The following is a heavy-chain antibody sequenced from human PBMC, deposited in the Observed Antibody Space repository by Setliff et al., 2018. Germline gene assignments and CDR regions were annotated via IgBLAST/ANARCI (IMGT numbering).Heavy chain of an antibody. CDR2: ISDSGGTT. D-gene: IGHD3-10*01. CDR1: GFTFSSSA. V-gene: IGHV3-23*01. J-gene: IGHJ5*02. Sequence: GESLKISCAASGFTFSSSAMSWVRQAPGKGLDWVSSISDSGGTTYYADSVKGRFTISRDNSKNTVYLQMNSLRAEDTAIYCCAKRGFTQGSWCPGTLVTVSS. CDR3: AKRGFTQGS.